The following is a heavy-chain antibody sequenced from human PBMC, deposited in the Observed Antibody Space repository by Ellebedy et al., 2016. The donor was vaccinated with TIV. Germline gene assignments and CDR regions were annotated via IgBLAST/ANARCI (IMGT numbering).Heavy chain of an antibody. CDR1: GFSASG. J-gene: IGHJ6*02. CDR3: VKGAYPVPTVMAV. Sequence: GGSLRLSCAAPGFSASGMHWVRQAPGKGLDWVAFIRSDGSAKYYADSAKGRFTISRDDSKNTLYLQMNSLRVEDTAVYYCVKGAYPVPTVMAVWGQGTTVSVSS. V-gene: IGHV3-30*02. CDR2: IRSDGSAK. D-gene: IGHD4-17*01.